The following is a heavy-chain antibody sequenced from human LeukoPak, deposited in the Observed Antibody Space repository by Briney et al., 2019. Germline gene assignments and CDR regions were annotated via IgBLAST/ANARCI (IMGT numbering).Heavy chain of an antibody. CDR2: IYSGGST. V-gene: IGHV3-53*01. CDR3: ASREAARPLSSYYYYYMTS. D-gene: IGHD6-6*01. J-gene: IGHJ6*03. CDR1: GFTFSNAW. Sequence: GGSLRLSCAASGFTFSNAWMSWVRQAPGKGLEWVSVIYSGGSTYYADSVKGRFTISRDNSKNTLYLQMNSLRAEDTAVYYCASREAARPLSSYYYYYMTSGAKGPRSPSP.